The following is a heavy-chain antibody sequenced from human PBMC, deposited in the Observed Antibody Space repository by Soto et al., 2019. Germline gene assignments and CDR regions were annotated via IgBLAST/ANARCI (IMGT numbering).Heavy chain of an antibody. CDR2: IVVGSGNT. CDR3: AADRAAGGKSFDP. Sequence: SVKVSCKASGFTFTSSAVQWVRQARGQRLEWIGWIVVGSGNTTYAQKFQERVNITRDMFTSTAYMDLSSLRSDDTVVYYCAADRAAGGKSFDPWGQGTLVTVSS. V-gene: IGHV1-58*01. J-gene: IGHJ5*02. CDR1: GFTFTSSA. D-gene: IGHD2-15*01.